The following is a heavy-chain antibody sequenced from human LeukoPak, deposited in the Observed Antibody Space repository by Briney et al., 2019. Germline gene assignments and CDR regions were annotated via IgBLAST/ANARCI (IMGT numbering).Heavy chain of an antibody. J-gene: IGHJ5*02. CDR3: AKGPPLIASGSKWFDP. Sequence: SQTLSLTCVISGDSVSSNSAAWNWIRQSPSRGLEWLGRTYYRSKWYNDYAVSVKSRITINSDTSKNQFSLQLNSVTPEDTAVYYCAKGPPLIASGSKWFDPWGQGILVTVSS. V-gene: IGHV6-1*01. CDR2: TYYRSKWYN. CDR1: GDSVSSNSAA. D-gene: IGHD3-10*01.